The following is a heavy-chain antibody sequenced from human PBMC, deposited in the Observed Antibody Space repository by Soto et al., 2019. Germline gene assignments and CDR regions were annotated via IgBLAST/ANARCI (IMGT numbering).Heavy chain of an antibody. V-gene: IGHV3-9*01. J-gene: IGHJ4*01. Sequence: EVQLVESGGGLVQPGRSLKLSCAASGFTFHDYAMHWVRQGQGKGLEWVSGITWNSGSIDYADSVKGRFTISRDNAKNSLYLQMNSLRPEDTALYYCAKDIREYSSGWTYFEYWGHGTLVIVSS. CDR1: GFTFHDYA. CDR3: AKDIREYSSGWTYFEY. D-gene: IGHD6-19*01. CDR2: ITWNSGSI.